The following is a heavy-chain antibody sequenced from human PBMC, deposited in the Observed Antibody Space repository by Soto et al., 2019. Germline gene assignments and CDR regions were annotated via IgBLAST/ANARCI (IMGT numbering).Heavy chain of an antibody. Sequence: SETLSLTCDVSGGSISSINWWSWVRQPPGKGLKWIGNIHYSGSTYYMPSLRSRVTLSVDTSKNQFSLRLTSVTAEDTAVYYRARHEGNGNVWPLDYWGQGILVTVSS. J-gene: IGHJ4*02. D-gene: IGHD2-8*01. CDR2: IHYSGST. CDR1: GGSISSINW. V-gene: IGHV4-4*02. CDR3: ARHEGNGNVWPLDY.